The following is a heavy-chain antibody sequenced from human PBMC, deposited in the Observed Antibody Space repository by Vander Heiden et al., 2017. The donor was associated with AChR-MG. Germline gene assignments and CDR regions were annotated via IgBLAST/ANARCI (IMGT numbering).Heavy chain of an antibody. CDR3: AKDRSLPSSLSFDY. J-gene: IGHJ4*02. Sequence: EVQLLESGGGLVQPGGSLRPSCAASGFTFSSYAMGWVRQAPGKGLEWVSAISGSGGSTYYADSVKGRFTISRDNSKNTLYLQMNSLRAEDTAVYYCAKDRSLPSSLSFDYWGQGTLVTVSS. D-gene: IGHD6-6*01. CDR1: GFTFSSYA. CDR2: ISGSGGST. V-gene: IGHV3-23*01.